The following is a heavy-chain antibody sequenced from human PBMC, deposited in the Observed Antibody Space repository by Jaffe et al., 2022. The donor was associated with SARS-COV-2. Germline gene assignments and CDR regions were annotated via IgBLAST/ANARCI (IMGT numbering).Heavy chain of an antibody. CDR2: INPNSGGT. Sequence: QVQLVQSGAEVKKPGASVKVSCKASGYTFTGYYMHWVRQAPGQGLEWMGWINPNSGGTNYAQKFQGRVTMTRDTSISTAYMELSRLRSDDTAVYYCARVQFKWEPIYGMDVWGQGTTVTVSS. CDR1: GYTFTGYY. D-gene: IGHD1-26*01. V-gene: IGHV1-2*02. J-gene: IGHJ6*02. CDR3: ARVQFKWEPIYGMDV.